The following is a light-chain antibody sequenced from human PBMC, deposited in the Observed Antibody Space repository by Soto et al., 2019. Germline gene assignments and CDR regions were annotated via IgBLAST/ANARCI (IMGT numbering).Light chain of an antibody. Sequence: DLQMPQSPSSMSASVGARSAITSRASQNIIRWVAWYQQRPGKAPDLLIYAASTLESGVPSRFSGSGSGTEFNLTISNLQPDDFVTYYRQQYNSYWTFGQGTKVDIK. CDR1: QNIIRW. V-gene: IGKV1-5*03. CDR3: QQYNSYWT. J-gene: IGKJ1*01. CDR2: AAS.